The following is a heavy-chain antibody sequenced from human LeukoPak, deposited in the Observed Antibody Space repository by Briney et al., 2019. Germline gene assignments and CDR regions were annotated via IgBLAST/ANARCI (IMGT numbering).Heavy chain of an antibody. CDR3: ARSHDHLWGNYPDY. CDR2: IHHDGRI. J-gene: IGHJ4*02. CDR1: GVSIDSTNW. V-gene: IGHV4/OR15-8*01. D-gene: IGHD3-16*02. Sequence: SETLPLTCDVSGVSIDSTNWWNWVRQPPGKGLEWIGEIHHDGRINYNPSLKSRVTLSVDKSKNQFSLRLNSVTAADTAMYYCARSHDHLWGNYPDYWGQGTLVTVSS.